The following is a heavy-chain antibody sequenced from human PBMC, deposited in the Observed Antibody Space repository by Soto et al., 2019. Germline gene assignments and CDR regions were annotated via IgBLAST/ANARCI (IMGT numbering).Heavy chain of an antibody. Sequence: SETLSLTYTVSGGSISSGGYYWSWIRQHPGKGLEWIGYIYYSGSTYYNPSLKSRVTISVDTSKNQFSLKLSSVTAADTAVYYCARWVGATSFDYWGQGTLVTVSS. V-gene: IGHV4-31*03. J-gene: IGHJ4*02. CDR2: IYYSGST. CDR1: GGSISSGGYY. D-gene: IGHD1-26*01. CDR3: ARWVGATSFDY.